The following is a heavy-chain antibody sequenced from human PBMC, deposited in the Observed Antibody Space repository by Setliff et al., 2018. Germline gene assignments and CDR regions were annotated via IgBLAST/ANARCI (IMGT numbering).Heavy chain of an antibody. CDR1: GFIFDDYA. CDR3: ARGLGKGTVDY. CDR2: IRAGSDNI. V-gene: IGHV3-9*01. D-gene: IGHD3-16*01. Sequence: PGGSLRLSCAASGFIFDDYAMHWVRQAPGKGLEWVSGIRAGSDNIAYADSVKGRFTISRDNAKNSLFLQMDSLRVEDTAVYYCARGLGKGTVDYWGQGTLVTVSS. J-gene: IGHJ4*02.